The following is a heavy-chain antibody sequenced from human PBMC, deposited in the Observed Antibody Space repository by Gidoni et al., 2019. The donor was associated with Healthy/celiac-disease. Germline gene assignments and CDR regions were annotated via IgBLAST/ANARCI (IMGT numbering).Heavy chain of an antibody. CDR1: GFTFDDYA. CDR3: AKGATVATISYFDY. J-gene: IGHJ4*02. D-gene: IGHD5-12*01. CDR2: ISWNSCSR. V-gene: IGHV3-9*01. Sequence: EVQLVESGGGLVQPGRSLRVSCEASGFTFDDYAMHWVRQTPGKGLEWVSGISWNSCSRGYADSVKGRFTISRDNAKNSLYLQMNSLRAEDTAVYFCAKGATVATISYFDYWGQGTLVTVSS.